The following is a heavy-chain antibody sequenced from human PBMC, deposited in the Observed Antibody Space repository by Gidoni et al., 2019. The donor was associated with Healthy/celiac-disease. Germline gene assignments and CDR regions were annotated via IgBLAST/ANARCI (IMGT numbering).Heavy chain of an antibody. V-gene: IGHV5-51*03. CDR1: GYSFPSYW. CDR3: ARAGPGLSVKATIPKYYFDY. D-gene: IGHD5-12*01. CDR2: YYPGDSDT. Sequence: DVQLAHSGAEVSRPGESLKISCQGSGYSFPSYWRGWARQLPGNGLEWMGSYYPGDSDTRYSPSFQGQVTISADKSISAAYLQWSSLKASDTAMYYCARAGPGLSVKATIPKYYFDYWGQGTLVTVSS. J-gene: IGHJ4*02.